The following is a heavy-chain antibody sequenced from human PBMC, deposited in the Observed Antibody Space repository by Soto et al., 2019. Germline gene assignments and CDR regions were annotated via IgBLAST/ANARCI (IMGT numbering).Heavy chain of an antibody. CDR2: ISYDGSNK. Sequence: PGGSLRLSCAASGFTFSSYAMHWVRQAPGKGLEWVAVISYDGSNKYYADSVKGRFTISRDNSKNTLYLQMNSLRAEDTAVYYCARDQSLLWFGELLTQYYYYGMDVWGQGTTVTVSS. CDR1: GFTFSSYA. J-gene: IGHJ6*02. V-gene: IGHV3-30-3*01. D-gene: IGHD3-10*01. CDR3: ARDQSLLWFGELLTQYYYYGMDV.